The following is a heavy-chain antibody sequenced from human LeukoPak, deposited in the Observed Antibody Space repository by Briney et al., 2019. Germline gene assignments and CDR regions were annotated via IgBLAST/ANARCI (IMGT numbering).Heavy chain of an antibody. Sequence: GGSLRLSCAASGFTVSSNYMSWVRQAPGKGLEWVSVIYSGGSTYYADSVKGRFTISRDNSKNTLYLQMNSLRAEDTAVYYCSREAVTSKGAFDIWGQGTMVTVSS. J-gene: IGHJ3*02. D-gene: IGHD4-17*01. CDR3: SREAVTSKGAFDI. CDR1: GFTVSSNY. CDR2: IYSGGST. V-gene: IGHV3-66*01.